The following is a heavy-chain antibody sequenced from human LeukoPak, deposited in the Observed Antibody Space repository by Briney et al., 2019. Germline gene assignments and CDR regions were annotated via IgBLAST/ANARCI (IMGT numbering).Heavy chain of an antibody. J-gene: IGHJ6*03. D-gene: IGHD6-19*01. V-gene: IGHV4-4*07. CDR1: GGSISSYY. Sequence: SETLSLTCTVSGGSISSYYWSWIRQPAGKGLEWIGRIYTSGSTNYNPSLKSRVTMSVDTSKNQFSLKLSSVTAADTAVYYCAREEQWLVAFYMDVWGKGTTVTVSS. CDR3: AREEQWLVAFYMDV. CDR2: IYTSGST.